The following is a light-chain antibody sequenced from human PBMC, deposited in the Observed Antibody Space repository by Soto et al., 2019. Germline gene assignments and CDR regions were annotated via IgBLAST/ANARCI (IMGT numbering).Light chain of an antibody. V-gene: IGKV3-11*01. CDR1: ESVSDY. J-gene: IGKJ4*01. CDR3: QQRTTWLT. Sequence: EIVLTQSPATLSLSPGERATLSCRASESVSDYIAWYQQKPGQPPRLVIYDTSNRATGVPARFSGSGSGTDFTLTSSSLEPEDFAVYYCQQRTTWLTFGGGTKVDIK. CDR2: DTS.